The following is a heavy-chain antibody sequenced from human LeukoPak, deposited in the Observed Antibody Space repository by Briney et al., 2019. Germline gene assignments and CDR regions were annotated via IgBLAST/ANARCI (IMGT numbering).Heavy chain of an antibody. CDR2: ISSSSSYI. J-gene: IGHJ6*02. V-gene: IGHV3-21*01. CDR3: ARDIVVVPTGMGYGMDV. CDR1: GFTFSDYS. Sequence: GGSLTLSCAASGFTFSDYSMNWVRQAPGKGLEWVSSISSSSSYIYYADSVKGRFTISRDNAKNSLYLQMNSLRAEDTAVYYCARDIVVVPTGMGYGMDVWGQGTTVAVSS. D-gene: IGHD2-2*01.